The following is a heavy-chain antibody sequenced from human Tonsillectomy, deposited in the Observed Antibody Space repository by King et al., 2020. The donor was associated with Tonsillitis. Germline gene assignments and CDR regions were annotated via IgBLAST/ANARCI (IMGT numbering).Heavy chain of an antibody. CDR2: IKQDGSEK. CDR3: ARLHDFWSGYSGRYYFDY. CDR1: GFTFSSYW. V-gene: IGHV3-7*01. D-gene: IGHD3-3*01. J-gene: IGHJ4*02. Sequence: QLVQSGGGLVQPGGSLRLSCAASGFTFSSYWMSWVRQAPGKGLEWVANIKQDGSEKYYVDSVKGRFTISRDNAKNSLYLQMNSLRAEDTAVYYCARLHDFWSGYSGRYYFDYWGQGTLFTVSS.